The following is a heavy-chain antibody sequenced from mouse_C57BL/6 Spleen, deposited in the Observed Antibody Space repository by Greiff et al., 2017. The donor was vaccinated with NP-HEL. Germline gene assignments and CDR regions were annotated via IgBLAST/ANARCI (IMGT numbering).Heavy chain of an antibody. V-gene: IGHV1-80*01. CDR1: GYAFSSYW. D-gene: IGHD2-2*01. CDR2: IYPGDGDT. CDR3: ARNYGYDVAWFAY. J-gene: IGHJ3*01. Sequence: QVQLQQSGAELVKPGASVKISCKASGYAFSSYWMNWVKQRPGKGLEWIGQIYPGDGDTNYNGKFKGKATLTADKSSSTAYMQLSSLTSEDSAVYFCARNYGYDVAWFAYWGQGTLVTVSA.